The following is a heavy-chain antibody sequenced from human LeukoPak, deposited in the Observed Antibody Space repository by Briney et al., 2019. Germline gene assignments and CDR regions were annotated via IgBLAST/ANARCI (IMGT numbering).Heavy chain of an antibody. D-gene: IGHD3-16*01. CDR1: GESLSGFY. CDR3: ARGPPPGATALGVVDY. Sequence: SETLSLTCAVYGESLSGFYWSWIRQPPGKGLEWIGEINHSGGTNYNPSLKSRVVISMDTSKNQFSLKLSSLTAADTAVYYCARGPPPGATALGVVDYCGQGTLVTVSS. V-gene: IGHV4-34*01. J-gene: IGHJ4*02. CDR2: INHSGGT.